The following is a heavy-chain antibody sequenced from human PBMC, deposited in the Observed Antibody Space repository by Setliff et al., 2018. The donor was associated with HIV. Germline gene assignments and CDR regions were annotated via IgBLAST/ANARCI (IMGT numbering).Heavy chain of an antibody. D-gene: IGHD3-3*01. V-gene: IGHV3-9*01. CDR2: ISRNSGSI. CDR3: AKVFWSGYSHWAFDI. CDR1: GFTFDDYA. Sequence: SLRLSCAASGFTFDDYAMHWVRQAPGKGLEWVSGISRNSGSIGYAASVKGRFTISRDNAKNSLYLQMNSVRAEDTASYYCAKVFWSGYSHWAFDIWGQGTMVTVSS. J-gene: IGHJ3*02.